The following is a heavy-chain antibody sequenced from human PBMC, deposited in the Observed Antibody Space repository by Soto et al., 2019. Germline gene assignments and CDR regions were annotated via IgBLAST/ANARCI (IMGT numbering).Heavy chain of an antibody. CDR1: GFTFGIYA. CDR3: ARDEEGVGYSSSWYWGYYYYGMDV. J-gene: IGHJ6*02. D-gene: IGHD6-13*01. CDR2: ISGSGGST. Sequence: PGGSLRLSCSASGFTFGIYAMSWVRQAPGKGLEWFSAISGSGGSTYYADSVKGRFTISRDNSKNTLYLQMNSLRAEDTAVYYCARDEEGVGYSSSWYWGYYYYGMDVWGQGTTVTVSS. V-gene: IGHV3-23*01.